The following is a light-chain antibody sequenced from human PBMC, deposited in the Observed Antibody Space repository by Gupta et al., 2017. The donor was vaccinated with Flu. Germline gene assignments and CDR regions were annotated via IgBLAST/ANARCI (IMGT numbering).Light chain of an antibody. CDR1: QSVSSVH. CDR3: QQYGSSPLT. Sequence: EIVLTQSPGTLSLSPGERATLSCRASQSVSSVHLAWYQQRPGQAPRLLIYGASSRATGIPDRFSGRGSGTDFTLTISRLEPEDFAVYFCQQYGSSPLTFGGGTKVEIK. J-gene: IGKJ4*01. V-gene: IGKV3-20*01. CDR2: GAS.